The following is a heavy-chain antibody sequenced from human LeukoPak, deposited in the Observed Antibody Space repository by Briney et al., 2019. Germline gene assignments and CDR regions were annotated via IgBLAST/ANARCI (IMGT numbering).Heavy chain of an antibody. Sequence: GESLKISCTGSGYSFTSYWIGWARQMTGQGLEWIGIIYPGDSDTRYSPSFQGQVTISADKSISTAYLQWSSLKASDTAMYYCARQGADNWNDGDYWGQGTLVTVSS. CDR2: IYPGDSDT. CDR1: GYSFTSYW. J-gene: IGHJ4*02. D-gene: IGHD1-1*01. V-gene: IGHV5-51*01. CDR3: ARQGADNWNDGDY.